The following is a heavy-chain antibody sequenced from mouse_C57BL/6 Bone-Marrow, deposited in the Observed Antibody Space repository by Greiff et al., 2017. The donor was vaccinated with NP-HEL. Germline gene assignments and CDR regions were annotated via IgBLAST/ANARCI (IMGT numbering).Heavy chain of an antibody. D-gene: IGHD2-1*01. V-gene: IGHV1-52*01. Sequence: QVQLKQPGAELVRPGSSVKLSCKASGYTFTSYWMHWVKQRPIQGLEWIGNIDPYDSETHYNQKFKDKATLTVDKSSSTAYMQLSSLTSEDSAVYYCATGGNSHAYWGQGTLVTVSA. CDR3: ATGGNSHAY. J-gene: IGHJ3*01. CDR2: IDPYDSET. CDR1: GYTFTSYW.